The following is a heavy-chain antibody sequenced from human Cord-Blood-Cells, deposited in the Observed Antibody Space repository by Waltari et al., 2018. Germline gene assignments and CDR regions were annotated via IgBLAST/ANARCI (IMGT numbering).Heavy chain of an antibody. CDR2: INPNSGST. D-gene: IGHD2-2*01. Sequence: QVQLVQSGAEVKKPGASVKVSCKASGYTFTGYYMHWVRQAPGHGLEWMGWINPNSGSTNYAQKFQGRVTMTRDTSISTAYMELSRLRSDDTAVYYCARGYCSSTSCYDAFDIWGQGTMVTVSS. CDR3: ARGYCSSTSCYDAFDI. CDR1: GYTFTGYY. J-gene: IGHJ3*02. V-gene: IGHV1-2*02.